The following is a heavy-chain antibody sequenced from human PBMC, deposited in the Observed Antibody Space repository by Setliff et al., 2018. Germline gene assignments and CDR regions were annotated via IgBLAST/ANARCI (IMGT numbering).Heavy chain of an antibody. J-gene: IGHJ6*02. CDR1: GFTFTNAW. V-gene: IGHV3-15*01. CDR3: ITLSTIPLGV. D-gene: IGHD2-2*01. CDR2: IKSKTDGGTT. Sequence: GESLKLSCAASGFTFTNAWMSWVRQAPGKGLEWVGRIKSKTDGGTTDYAAPVKGRFTISRDDSKNTLYLQMNSLKTEDTAVYYCITLSTIPLGVWGQGTTVTVSS.